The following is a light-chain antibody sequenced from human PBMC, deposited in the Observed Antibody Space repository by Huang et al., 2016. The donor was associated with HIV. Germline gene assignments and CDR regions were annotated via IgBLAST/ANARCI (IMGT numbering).Light chain of an antibody. J-gene: IGKJ3*01. CDR2: DAS. Sequence: AIQLTQSPSSLSASVGDRVTITCRASQDISSFLAWYQQKPGKVPKLLIYDASILENGVPSRFSGSGSETDFTLTISDLQPEDSATYFCLQLNRYGATFGPGTNVDVK. CDR3: LQLNRYGAT. V-gene: IGKV1-13*02. CDR1: QDISSF.